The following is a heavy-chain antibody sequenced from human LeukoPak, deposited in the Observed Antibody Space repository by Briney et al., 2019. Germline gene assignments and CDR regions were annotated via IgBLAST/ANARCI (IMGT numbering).Heavy chain of an antibody. J-gene: IGHJ4*02. CDR3: AKTKLGYCSGGSCYSRHYRLDY. D-gene: IGHD2-15*01. V-gene: IGHV3-23*01. CDR1: VFTFSSYA. CDR2: ISGSGGST. Sequence: GGSLRLSCAASVFTFSSYAISWVRQAPGKGLEWVSAISGSGGSTYYADSVKGRVTISRDNSKNTLYLQMNSLRAEDTVVYCCAKTKLGYCSGGSCYSRHYRLDYWGQGTLVTVSS.